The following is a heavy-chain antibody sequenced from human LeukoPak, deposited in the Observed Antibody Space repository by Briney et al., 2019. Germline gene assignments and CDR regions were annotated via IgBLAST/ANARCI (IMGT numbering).Heavy chain of an antibody. CDR3: ARVLEGANFDY. CDR1: GGSISSSSYY. J-gene: IGHJ4*02. V-gene: IGHV4-39*07. D-gene: IGHD4/OR15-4a*01. CDR2: IYYSGST. Sequence: PSETLSLTCTVSGGSISSSSYYWGWIRQPPGKGLEWIGSIYYSGSTYYNPSLKSRVTISVDTSKNQFSLKLSSVTAADTAVYYCARVLEGANFDYWGQGTLVTVSS.